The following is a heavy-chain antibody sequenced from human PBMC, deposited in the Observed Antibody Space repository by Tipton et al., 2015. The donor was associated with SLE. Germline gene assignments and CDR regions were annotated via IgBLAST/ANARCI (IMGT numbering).Heavy chain of an antibody. V-gene: IGHV4-34*01. CDR2: INHSGST. Sequence: TLSLTCAVYGGSFSGYYWSWIRQPPGKGLEWIGEINHSGSTNYNTSLKSRVTISVDTSKNQFSLKLSSVTAADTAEYYCARGRKNMTPKRDAFDIWGQGTMVTVSS. CDR1: GGSFSGYY. CDR3: ARGRKNMTPKRDAFDI. J-gene: IGHJ3*02.